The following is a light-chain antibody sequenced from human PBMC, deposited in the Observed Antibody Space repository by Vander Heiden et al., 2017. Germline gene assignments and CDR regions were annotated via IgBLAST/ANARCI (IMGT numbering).Light chain of an antibody. CDR3: SSYTSSNTRL. J-gene: IGLJ2*01. CDR1: SSDIGAYNY. CDR2: DVT. Sequence: QSALTQPASVSGSPGQSITISCTGTSSDIGAYNYVSWFQHHPGKAPKLMIYDVTKRPSGYSSRFSGSKSGNTASLTICVRQAEDEADYYCSSYTSSNTRLFGGGTKLTVL. V-gene: IGLV2-14*03.